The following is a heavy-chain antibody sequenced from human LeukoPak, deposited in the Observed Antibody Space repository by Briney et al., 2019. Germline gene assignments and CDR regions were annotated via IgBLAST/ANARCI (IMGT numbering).Heavy chain of an antibody. V-gene: IGHV3-9*01. Sequence: PGRSLRLSCAASRLTFEDYAMHWVRQAPGKGLEWVSGISWNSGSIGYADSVKGRFTISRDNAKNSLYLQMNSLRAEDTALYYCAKDEGGSRWYYFDYWGQGTLVTVSS. J-gene: IGHJ4*02. CDR1: RLTFEDYA. D-gene: IGHD1-26*01. CDR2: ISWNSGSI. CDR3: AKDEGGSRWYYFDY.